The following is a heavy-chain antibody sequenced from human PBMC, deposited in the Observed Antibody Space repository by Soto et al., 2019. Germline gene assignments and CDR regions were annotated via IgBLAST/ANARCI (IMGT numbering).Heavy chain of an antibody. CDR1: GFTFSSYG. Sequence: GGSLRLSCAASGFTFSSYGMHWVRQAPGKGLEWVAVIWYDGSNKYYADSVKGRFTISRDNSKNTLYLQMNSLRAEDTAVYYCARDARELWFGELNYGYYYMDVWGKGTTVTVSS. CDR2: IWYDGSNK. V-gene: IGHV3-33*01. D-gene: IGHD3-10*01. CDR3: ARDARELWFGELNYGYYYMDV. J-gene: IGHJ6*03.